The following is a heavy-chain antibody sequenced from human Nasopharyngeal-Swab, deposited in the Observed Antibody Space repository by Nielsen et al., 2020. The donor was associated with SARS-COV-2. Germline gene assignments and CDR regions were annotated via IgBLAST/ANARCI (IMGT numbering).Heavy chain of an antibody. CDR2: ISWNSGSI. Sequence: GGSLRLSCAASGFTFDDYAMHWVRQAPGKGLEWVSGISWNSGSIGYADSVKGRFTISRDNAKNSLYLQMNSLRAEDTAVYYCANCGTTAYYGMDVWGQGTTVTVSS. CDR1: GFTFDDYA. V-gene: IGHV3-9*01. D-gene: IGHD1-7*01. J-gene: IGHJ6*02. CDR3: ANCGTTAYYGMDV.